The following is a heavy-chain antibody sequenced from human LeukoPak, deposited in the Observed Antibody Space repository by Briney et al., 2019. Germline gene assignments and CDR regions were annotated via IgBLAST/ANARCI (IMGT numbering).Heavy chain of an antibody. V-gene: IGHV3-72*01. CDR3: AREGNYYGSGSYWSVVDY. Sequence: GGSLRLSCAASGFTFSDHYMDWVCQAPGKGLEWVGRTRNKANSYTTEYAASVKGRFTISRDDSKNSLYLQMNSLKTEDTAVYYCAREGNYYGSGSYWSVVDYWGQGTLVTVSS. CDR2: TRNKANSYTT. J-gene: IGHJ4*02. D-gene: IGHD3-10*01. CDR1: GFTFSDHY.